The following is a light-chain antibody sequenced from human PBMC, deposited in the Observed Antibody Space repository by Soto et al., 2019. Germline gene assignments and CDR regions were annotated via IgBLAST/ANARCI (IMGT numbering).Light chain of an antibody. V-gene: IGKV1-5*01. CDR3: QQYHTDWT. J-gene: IGKJ1*01. CDR2: DAS. Sequence: IQMTQSPSSLSASVGDRVTITCRASQTISSWLAWYQQKPGKAPKLLIYDASSLESGVPSRFSGRGSGTEFTLTISSLQADDYATFYCQQYHTDWTFGQGTKVDIK. CDR1: QTISSW.